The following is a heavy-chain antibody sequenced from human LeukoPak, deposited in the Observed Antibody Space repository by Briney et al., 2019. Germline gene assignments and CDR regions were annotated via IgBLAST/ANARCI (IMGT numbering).Heavy chain of an antibody. CDR1: GFTFSDYY. D-gene: IGHD6-13*01. J-gene: IGHJ6*02. V-gene: IGHV3-11*04. Sequence: GGSLRLSCAASGFTFSDYYMSWIRQAPGKGLEWVSYISSSGYTIYYADSVKGRFTISKDNSKNRLYLQMNSLRTEDTAVYFCARGGQQMSDAMDVWGQGTTVTVSS. CDR3: ARGGQQMSDAMDV. CDR2: ISSSGYTI.